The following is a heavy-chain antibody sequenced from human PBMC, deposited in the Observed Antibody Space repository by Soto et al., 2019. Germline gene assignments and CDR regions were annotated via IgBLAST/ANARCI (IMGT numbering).Heavy chain of an antibody. V-gene: IGHV3-53*01. CDR3: TRDGRGLGRLSLFEY. J-gene: IGHJ4*02. D-gene: IGHD2-21*02. CDR1: GFNVNSDY. CDR2: IYSGETT. Sequence: LRLSCAASGFNVNSDYMNWVRQTPGKGLEWVASIYSGETTYYADSVRGRFTISSDKSRNTLYFQLSSLRIEDTAVYYCTRDGRGLGRLSLFEYWGQGVLVTVSS.